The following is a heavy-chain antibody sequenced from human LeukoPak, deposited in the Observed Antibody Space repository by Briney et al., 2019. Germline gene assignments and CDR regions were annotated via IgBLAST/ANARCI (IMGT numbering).Heavy chain of an antibody. V-gene: IGHV3-72*01. CDR3: AQFAKGG. Sequence: PGGFLRLSCAASGFTFSDHYMDWVRQAPGKGLEWVGRIKHKAHSYTTEYAASVKGRFTISIDDSKSSLYLQMNSLKIEDTAVYYCAQFAKGGWGQGTLVTVSS. CDR1: GFTFSDHY. CDR2: IKHKAHSYTT. D-gene: IGHD2-21*01. J-gene: IGHJ4*02.